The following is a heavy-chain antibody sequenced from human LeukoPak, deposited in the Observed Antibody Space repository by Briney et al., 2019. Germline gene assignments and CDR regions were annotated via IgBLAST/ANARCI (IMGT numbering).Heavy chain of an antibody. CDR3: ARGGVSRIAVAGTYAFDI. J-gene: IGHJ3*02. V-gene: IGHV3-74*01. CDR1: GFTFSKYW. CDR2: INPDDKSA. Sequence: GGSLRLSCAASGFTFSKYWLHWLRQAPGKGLVWVSRINPDDKSASYADSVKGRFTISRDNAKNSLYLQMNSLRAEDTAVYYCARGGVSRIAVAGTYAFDIWGQGTMVTVSS. D-gene: IGHD6-19*01.